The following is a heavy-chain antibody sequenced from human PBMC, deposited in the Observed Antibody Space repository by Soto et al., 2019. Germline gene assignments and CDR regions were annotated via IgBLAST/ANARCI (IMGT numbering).Heavy chain of an antibody. J-gene: IGHJ6*02. Sequence: PGGSLRLSCAASGFTFSSCGMHWVRQAPGKGLEWVAVISYDGSNKYHADSVKGRFTISRDNSKNTLYLQMNSLRAEDTAVYYCAKVVAVTTYYYYGMDVWGQGTTVTVSS. CDR2: ISYDGSNK. D-gene: IGHD4-17*01. CDR3: AKVVAVTTYYYYGMDV. CDR1: GFTFSSCG. V-gene: IGHV3-30*18.